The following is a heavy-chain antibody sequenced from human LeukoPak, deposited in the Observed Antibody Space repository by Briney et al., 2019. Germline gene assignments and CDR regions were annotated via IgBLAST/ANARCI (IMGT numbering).Heavy chain of an antibody. CDR2: IYSGGST. J-gene: IGHJ6*02. Sequence: GGSLRLSCAASGFTFDDYGMSWVRQAPGKGLEWVSVIYSGGSTYYADSVKGRFTISRDNSKNTLYLQMNSLRAEDTAVYYCARDEPVDSSSWPLGYYSYGMDVWGQGTTVTVSS. V-gene: IGHV3-66*01. D-gene: IGHD6-13*01. CDR1: GFTFDDYG. CDR3: ARDEPVDSSSWPLGYYSYGMDV.